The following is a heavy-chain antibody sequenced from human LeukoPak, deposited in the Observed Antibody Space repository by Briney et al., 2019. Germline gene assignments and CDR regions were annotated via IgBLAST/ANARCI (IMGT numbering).Heavy chain of an antibody. CDR3: ARSYYYDSSGIDY. CDR1: GYSFTSYW. D-gene: IGHD3-22*01. CDR2: IYPGDSDT. V-gene: IGHV5-51*01. J-gene: IGHJ4*02. Sequence: GESLKISRKGSGYSFTSYWIGRVRQMPGKGLEWMGIIYPGDSDTRYSPSFQGQVTISADKSISTAYLQWSSLKASDTAMYYCARSYYYDSSGIDYWGQGTLVTVSS.